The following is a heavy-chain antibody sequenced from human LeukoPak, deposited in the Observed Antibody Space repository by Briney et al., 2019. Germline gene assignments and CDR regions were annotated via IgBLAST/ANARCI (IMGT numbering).Heavy chain of an antibody. J-gene: IGHJ4*02. CDR2: IPYDGSKK. V-gene: IGHV3-30*02. CDR3: AKKALTGDFDY. D-gene: IGHD7-27*01. Sequence: GGSLRLSCAASGFTFNNYGMHWVRQPPGKGLEWVAFIPYDGSKKYYAASLKGRFTISRDNSKNTLYLQMNSLRAEDTAVYYCAKKALTGDFDYWGQGTLVTVSS. CDR1: GFTFNNYG.